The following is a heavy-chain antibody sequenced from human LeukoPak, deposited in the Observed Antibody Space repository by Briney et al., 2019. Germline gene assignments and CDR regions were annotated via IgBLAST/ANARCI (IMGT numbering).Heavy chain of an antibody. V-gene: IGHV1-24*01. Sequence: ASVKVSCKVSGYTLTELSMHWVRQAPGKGLEWMGGFDPEDGETIYAQKFQGRVTMTRDTSTSTVYMELSSLRSEDTAVYYCARETSGGSYVWGQGTLVTVSS. D-gene: IGHD1-26*01. J-gene: IGHJ4*02. CDR1: GYTLTELS. CDR2: FDPEDGET. CDR3: ARETSGGSYV.